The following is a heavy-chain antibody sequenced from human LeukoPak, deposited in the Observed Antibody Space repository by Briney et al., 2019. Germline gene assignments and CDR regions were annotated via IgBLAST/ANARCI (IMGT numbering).Heavy chain of an antibody. Sequence: PSETLSLTRTVSGGSISSGSYYWSWIRQPAGKGLEWIGRIYTSGSTNYNPSLKSRVTISVDTSKNQFSLKLSSVTAADTAVYYCASILSGSGSYYLNYWGQGTLVTVSS. CDR3: ASILSGSGSYYLNY. CDR1: GGSISSGSYY. J-gene: IGHJ4*02. CDR2: IYTSGST. V-gene: IGHV4-61*02. D-gene: IGHD3-10*01.